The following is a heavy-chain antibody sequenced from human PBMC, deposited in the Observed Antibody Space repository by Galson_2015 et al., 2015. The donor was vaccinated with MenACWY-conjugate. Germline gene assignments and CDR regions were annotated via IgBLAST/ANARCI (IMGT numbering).Heavy chain of an antibody. V-gene: IGHV3-21*01. CDR3: TLLQEHL. CDR1: GFPFSDYS. Sequence: SLRLSCAASGFPFSDYSMNWVRQAPGKGLEWVSFISSSSSYIYYADSVKGRFTVSRDNAKNSLYLQMTSLHQGPIGLPPGTLLQEHLWG. J-gene: IGHJ6*01. CDR2: ISSSSSYI.